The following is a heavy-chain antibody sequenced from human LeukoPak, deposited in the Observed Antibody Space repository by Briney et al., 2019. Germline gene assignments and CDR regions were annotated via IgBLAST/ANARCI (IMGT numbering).Heavy chain of an antibody. Sequence: PRASVRVSCKASGGSLSSYAISWVRQAPGQGLEGMGGIIPIFGTANYAQKFQGRVTITTDESTSTAYMELSSLRSEDTAVYYCARGMGEAATTLGQVNYYYYYMDVWGKGTTVTVSS. D-gene: IGHD6-13*01. J-gene: IGHJ6*03. CDR3: ARGMGEAATTLGQVNYYYYYMDV. V-gene: IGHV1-69*05. CDR2: IIPIFGTA. CDR1: GGSLSSYA.